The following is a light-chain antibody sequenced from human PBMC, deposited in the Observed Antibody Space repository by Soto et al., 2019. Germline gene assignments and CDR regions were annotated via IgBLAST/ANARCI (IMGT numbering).Light chain of an antibody. CDR3: QQHGNSPWT. CDR2: GSS. V-gene: IGKV3-20*01. J-gene: IGKJ1*01. CDR1: QTVSSSY. Sequence: EIVLTQSPATLSLSPGDRATLSCRASQTVSSSYLAWFQQKPGQAPRLLIYGSSSRATGIPDRFSGSVSGTDFTLTISRLEPEDFAVYYCQQHGNSPWTFGQGT.